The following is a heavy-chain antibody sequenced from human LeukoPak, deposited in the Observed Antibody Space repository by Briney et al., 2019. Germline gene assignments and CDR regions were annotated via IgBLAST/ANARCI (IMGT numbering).Heavy chain of an antibody. D-gene: IGHD3-9*01. CDR1: GGSISSSSYY. J-gene: IGHJ4*02. CDR3: ARQSPGPTILTSYTPYFGY. V-gene: IGHV4-39*01. Sequence: SETLSLTCTVSGGSISSSSYYWGWIRQPPGKGLEWIGSIYYSGSTYYNPSLKSRVTISVDTSKNQFSLKLSSVTAADTAVYYCARQSPGPTILTSYTPYFGYWGQGTLVTVSS. CDR2: IYYSGST.